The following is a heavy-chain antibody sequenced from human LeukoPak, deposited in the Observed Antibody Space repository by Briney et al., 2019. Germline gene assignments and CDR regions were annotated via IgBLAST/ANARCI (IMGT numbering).Heavy chain of an antibody. V-gene: IGHV4-38-2*02. CDR2: IYHSGST. CDR1: GYSISSGYY. D-gene: IGHD3-10*01. Sequence: SETLSLTCTVSGYSISSGYYWGWIRQPPGKGLEWIGSIYHSGSTYYNPSLKSRVTISVDTSKNQFSLKLSSVTAADTAVHYCARHPGYYGSGSYYNYYYYYMDVWGKGTTVTISS. CDR3: ARHPGYYGSGSYYNYYYYYMDV. J-gene: IGHJ6*03.